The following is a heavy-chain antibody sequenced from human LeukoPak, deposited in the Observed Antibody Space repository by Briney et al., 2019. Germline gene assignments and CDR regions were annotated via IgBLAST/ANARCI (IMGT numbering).Heavy chain of an antibody. CDR3: ARAERWLQLIDY. CDR1: GGSISSYY. V-gene: IGHV4-59*01. D-gene: IGHD5-24*01. J-gene: IGHJ4*02. CDR2: IYYSGST. Sequence: PSETPSLTCTVSGGSISSYYWSWIRQPPGKGLEWIGYIYYSGSTNYNPSLKSRVTISVDTSKNQFSLKLSSVTAADTAVYYCARAERWLQLIDYWGQGTLVTVSS.